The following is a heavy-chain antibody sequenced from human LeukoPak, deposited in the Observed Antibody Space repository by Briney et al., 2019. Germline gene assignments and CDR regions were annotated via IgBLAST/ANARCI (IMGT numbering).Heavy chain of an antibody. D-gene: IGHD3-22*01. CDR2: IYTSGST. V-gene: IGHV4-61*02. Sequence: SQTLSLTCTVSGGSISSGSYYWSWIRQPAGKGLEWIGRIYTSGSTNYNPSLKSRVTISVDTSKNQFSLKLSSVTAADTAVYYCARETMIVGIDYWGQGTLVTVSS. CDR3: ARETMIVGIDY. CDR1: GGSISSGSYY. J-gene: IGHJ4*02.